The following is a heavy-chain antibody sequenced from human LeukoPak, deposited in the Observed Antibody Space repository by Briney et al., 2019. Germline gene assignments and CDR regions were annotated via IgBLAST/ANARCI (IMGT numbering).Heavy chain of an antibody. J-gene: IGHJ4*02. V-gene: IGHV3-23*01. Sequence: GGSLRLSCAVSGFTFSSYAMSWVRQAPGKGLEWVSVISGSGSSTYYADSVKGRFTISRDNSKNTLYLQMNSLRAEDTAVYYCVKYREIIILVRGVISLTGKGFDHWGQGTLVTISS. CDR1: GFTFSSYA. D-gene: IGHD3-10*01. CDR3: VKYREIIILVRGVISLTGKGFDH. CDR2: ISGSGSST.